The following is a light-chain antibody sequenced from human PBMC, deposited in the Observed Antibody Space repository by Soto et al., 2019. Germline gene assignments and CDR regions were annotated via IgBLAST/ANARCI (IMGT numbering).Light chain of an antibody. J-gene: IGKJ1*01. CDR3: QQYGSSPT. CDR1: QSVSSSY. Sequence: EIVLTQSPGTLSLSPGERATLSCRASQSVSSSYLAWYQQKPGQAPRLLIYGASSRATGIPDRFSGSGSGTDFTLTISRLEREDFAVYYCQQYGSSPTFGQGNKVEIK. V-gene: IGKV3-20*01. CDR2: GAS.